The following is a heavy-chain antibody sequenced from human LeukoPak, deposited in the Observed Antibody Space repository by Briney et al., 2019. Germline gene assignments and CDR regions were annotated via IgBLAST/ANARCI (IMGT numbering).Heavy chain of an antibody. CDR2: IRSKAYGGTT. J-gene: IGHJ4*02. Sequence: GGPLRLSCAASGFTVSSNYMSWVRQAPGKGLGWVGFIRSKAYGGTTEYAASVKGRFTISRDDSKSIAYLQMNSLKTEDTAVYYCTRDELLWYYFDYWGQGTLVTVSS. D-gene: IGHD3-10*01. CDR3: TRDELLWYYFDY. CDR1: GFTVSSNY. V-gene: IGHV3-49*04.